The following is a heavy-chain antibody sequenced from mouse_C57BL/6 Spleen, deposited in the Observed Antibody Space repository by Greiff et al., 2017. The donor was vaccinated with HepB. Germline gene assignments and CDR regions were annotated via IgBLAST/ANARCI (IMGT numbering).Heavy chain of an antibody. D-gene: IGHD2-3*01. J-gene: IGHJ4*01. V-gene: IGHV8-12*01. CDR2: IYWDDDK. CDR1: GFSLSTSGMG. CDR3: ARRMGTTGDAMDY. Sequence: QVQLKESGPGILQSSQTLSLTCSFSGFSLSTSGMGVSWIRQPSGKGLEWLAHIYWDDDKRYNPSLKSRLTISKDTSRNQVFLKITSVDTADTATYYCARRMGTTGDAMDYWGQGTSVTVSS.